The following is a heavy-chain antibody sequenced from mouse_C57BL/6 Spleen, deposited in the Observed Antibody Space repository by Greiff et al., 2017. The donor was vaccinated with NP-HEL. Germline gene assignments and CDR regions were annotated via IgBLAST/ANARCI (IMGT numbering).Heavy chain of an antibody. CDR2: FYPGSGSI. Sequence: VKLQESGAELVKPGASVKLSCKASGYTFTEYTIHWVKQRSGQGLEWIGWFYPGSGSIMYNEKFKDKATLTADKSSSTVYMELSRLTSEDSAVYCCARHEEDYGSSYPFAYWGQGTLVTVSA. J-gene: IGHJ3*01. CDR3: ARHEEDYGSSYPFAY. CDR1: GYTFTEYT. V-gene: IGHV1-62-2*01. D-gene: IGHD1-1*01.